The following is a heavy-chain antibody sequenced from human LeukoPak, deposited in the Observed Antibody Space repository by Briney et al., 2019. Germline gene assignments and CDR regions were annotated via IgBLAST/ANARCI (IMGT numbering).Heavy chain of an antibody. CDR1: GGSFSGYY. CDR2: INHSGST. D-gene: IGHD5-18*01. J-gene: IGHJ4*02. CDR3: ARGGIQLWLAFYY. V-gene: IGHV4-34*01. Sequence: SETLSLTCAVYGGSFSGYYWSWIRQPPGKGLEWIGEINHSGSTNYNPSLKSRVTISVDTPKNQFSLKLSSVTAADTAVYYCARGGIQLWLAFYYWGQGTLVTVSS.